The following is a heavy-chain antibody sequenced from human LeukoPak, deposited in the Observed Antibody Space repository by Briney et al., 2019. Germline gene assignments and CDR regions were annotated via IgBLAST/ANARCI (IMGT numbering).Heavy chain of an antibody. CDR3: AREEGIDGSGYYYVLGY. J-gene: IGHJ4*02. CDR1: GYTFNSSY. V-gene: IGHV1-46*02. Sequence: ASVKVSCKASGYTFNSSYMHWVRQAPGQGLEWMGIINPSDDSTRYAQKFQGRVTMTKDTSTNTVYMHLSSLSAEDTAVYYCAREEGIDGSGYYYVLGYWGQGTLVTVSS. CDR2: INPSDDST. D-gene: IGHD3-22*01.